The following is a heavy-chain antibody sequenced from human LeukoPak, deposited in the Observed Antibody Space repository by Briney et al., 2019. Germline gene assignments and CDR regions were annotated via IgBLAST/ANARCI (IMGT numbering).Heavy chain of an antibody. D-gene: IGHD2-15*01. CDR3: ARGGPATEFDY. J-gene: IGHJ4*01. Sequence: SVKVSCKASGGTFGSYAISWVRQAPGQGLEWMGGIIPLFGTANYAQKFQGRVTITADEFTSTGYMELSSLGYEDTAVYHCARGGPATEFDYWGQGTLVTVSS. V-gene: IGHV1-69*01. CDR1: GGTFGSYA. CDR2: IIPLFGTA.